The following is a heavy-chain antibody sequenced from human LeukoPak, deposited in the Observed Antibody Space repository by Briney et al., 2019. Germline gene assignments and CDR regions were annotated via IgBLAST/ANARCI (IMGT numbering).Heavy chain of an antibody. V-gene: IGHV4-4*07. CDR1: GGSINSYY. CDR3: AREPDYDFWSGPNWFDP. D-gene: IGHD3-3*01. J-gene: IGHJ5*02. Sequence: SETLSLTCTVSGGSINSYYWSWIRQPAGKGLEWIGRMYTSESTNYNPSLKSRVTMSVDTSKNQFSLKLSSVTAADTAVYYCAREPDYDFWSGPNWFDPWGQGTLVTVSS. CDR2: MYTSEST.